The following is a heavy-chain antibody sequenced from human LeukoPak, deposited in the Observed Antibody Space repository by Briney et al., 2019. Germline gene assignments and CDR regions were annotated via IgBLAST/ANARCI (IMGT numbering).Heavy chain of an antibody. V-gene: IGHV1-2*06. CDR1: GYTFTGYY. D-gene: IGHD6-19*01. CDR3: ARAGYSSGWYGSSFDY. Sequence: ASVKVSCKASGYTFTGYYKHWVRQAPGQGLEWMGRINPNSGGTNYAQKFQGRVTMTRDTSISTAYMELSRLRSDDTAVYYCARAGYSSGWYGSSFDYWGQGTLVTVSS. J-gene: IGHJ4*02. CDR2: INPNSGGT.